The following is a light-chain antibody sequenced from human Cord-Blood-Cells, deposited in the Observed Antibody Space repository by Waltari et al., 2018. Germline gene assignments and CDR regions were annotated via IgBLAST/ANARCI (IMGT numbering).Light chain of an antibody. Sequence: QSALTQPASVSGSPGQSITISCPGTTRDVGGYNLVSWYQQHPGKAPKLMIYEGSKRPSGVSNRFSGSKSGNTASLTISGLQAEDEADYYCCSYAGSSTPFGGGTKLTIL. CDR1: TRDVGGYNL. V-gene: IGLV2-23*01. CDR3: CSYAGSSTP. CDR2: EGS. J-gene: IGLJ2*01.